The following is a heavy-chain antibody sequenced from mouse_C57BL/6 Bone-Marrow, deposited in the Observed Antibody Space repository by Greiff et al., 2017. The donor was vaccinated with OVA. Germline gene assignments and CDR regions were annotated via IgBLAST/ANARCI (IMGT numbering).Heavy chain of an antibody. D-gene: IGHD2-1*01. CDR1: GYTFTDYY. J-gene: IGHJ1*03. CDR3: ASDMVRWYFDV. CDR2: IYPGSGNP. V-gene: IGHV1-76*01. Sequence: QVQLQQSGAELVRPGASVKLSCKASGYTFTDYYINWVKQRPGQGLEWIARIYPGSGNPYYNEKFKGKATLTAEQSSSTAYILLSSLTSEDSAVYFCASDMVRWYFDVWGTGTTVTVSS.